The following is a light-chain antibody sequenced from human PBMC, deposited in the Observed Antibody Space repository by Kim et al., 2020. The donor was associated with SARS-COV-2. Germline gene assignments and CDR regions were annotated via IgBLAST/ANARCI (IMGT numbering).Light chain of an antibody. Sequence: ASVGDRVTITCRASQDIRIDLGWYQQKPGRAPKRLISGASSLQSGVPSRFSGSGSGTDFTLTISSLQPEDFATYFCLQAYTYPRTFGQGTRVEIK. J-gene: IGKJ5*01. CDR1: QDIRID. CDR2: GAS. V-gene: IGKV1-17*01. CDR3: LQAYTYPRT.